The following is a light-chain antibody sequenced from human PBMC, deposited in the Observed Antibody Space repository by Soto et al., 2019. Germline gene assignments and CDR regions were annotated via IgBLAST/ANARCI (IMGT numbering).Light chain of an antibody. V-gene: IGKV3-11*01. Sequence: EIVLTQSPATLSLSPGERATLSCRASQSVDSYLAWYQQKPGQAPRLVIFDAFNRATGIPNRFSGSGSGTHFTLTISSLEPEDFAVYYCQQHSDRLTFGGGTRVEI. J-gene: IGKJ4*01. CDR3: QQHSDRLT. CDR1: QSVDSY. CDR2: DAF.